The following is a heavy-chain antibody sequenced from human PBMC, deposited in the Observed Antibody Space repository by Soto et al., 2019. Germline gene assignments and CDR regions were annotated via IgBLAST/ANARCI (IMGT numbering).Heavy chain of an antibody. V-gene: IGHV3-30-3*01. CDR2: ISYDGSNK. CDR1: GFTFSSYA. J-gene: IGHJ4*02. D-gene: IGHD5-18*01. Sequence: QVQLVESGGGVVQPGRSLRLSCAASGFTFSSYAMHWVRQAPGKGLEWVAVISYDGSNKYYADSVKGRFTISRDNSKNTLYRQMNRLRAEDTAVYYSARDLDTAMVTARWGQGTLVTVSS. CDR3: ARDLDTAMVTAR.